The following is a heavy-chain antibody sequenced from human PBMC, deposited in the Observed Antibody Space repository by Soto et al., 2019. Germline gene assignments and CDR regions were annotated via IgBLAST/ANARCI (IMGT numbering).Heavy chain of an antibody. CDR2: LWYDGSNK. CDR1: GFTFSSYG. CDR3: ARDGLVPAAILAHFDY. Sequence: QVQLVESGGGVVQPGRSLRLSCAASGFTFSSYGMHWVRQAPGKGLEWVAVLWYDGSNKYYADSVKGRFTISRDNSKNTLYLQMNSLRAEDTAVYYCARDGLVPAAILAHFDYWGQGTLVTVSS. D-gene: IGHD2-2*02. V-gene: IGHV3-33*01. J-gene: IGHJ4*02.